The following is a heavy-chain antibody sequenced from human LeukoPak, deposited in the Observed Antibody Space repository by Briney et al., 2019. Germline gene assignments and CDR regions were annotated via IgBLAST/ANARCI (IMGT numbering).Heavy chain of an antibody. V-gene: IGHV3-33*01. CDR1: GFTFSSYG. J-gene: IGHJ5*02. CDR2: IWYDGSNK. CDR3: ARDPEGYNWFDP. Sequence: PGRSLRLSCAASGFTFSSYGMHWVRQAPGKGLEWVAVIWYDGSNKYYADSVKGRFTISRDNSKNTLYLQMNSLRAEDTAVYYCARDPEGYNWFDPWGQGTPVTVSS. D-gene: IGHD3-22*01.